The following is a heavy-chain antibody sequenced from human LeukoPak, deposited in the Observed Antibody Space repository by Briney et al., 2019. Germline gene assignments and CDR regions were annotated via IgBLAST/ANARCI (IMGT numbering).Heavy chain of an antibody. J-gene: IGHJ4*02. D-gene: IGHD3-22*01. Sequence: KPSETLSLTCAVYGGSFSGYYWSWIRQPPGKGLEWIGEINHSGSTNYNPSLKSRVTISVDASKNQFSLKLSSVTAADTAVYYCARADVDSSGAFDYWGQGTLVTVSS. CDR1: GGSFSGYY. CDR2: INHSGST. V-gene: IGHV4-34*01. CDR3: ARADVDSSGAFDY.